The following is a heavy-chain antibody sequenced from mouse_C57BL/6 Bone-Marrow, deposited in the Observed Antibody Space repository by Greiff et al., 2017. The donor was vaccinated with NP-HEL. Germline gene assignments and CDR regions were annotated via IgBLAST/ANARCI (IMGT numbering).Heavy chain of an antibody. CDR3: ASSYGYDRFAY. Sequence: EVHLVESGGGLVQPGGSLSLSCAAPGFTFTDYYMSWVRQPPGKALEWLGFIRNKANGYTTAYSASLKGRFTISRDNSQSILYLQMSALRAEDSATYYCASSYGYDRFAYWGQGTLVTVSA. CDR2: IRNKANGYTT. D-gene: IGHD2-2*01. V-gene: IGHV7-3*01. J-gene: IGHJ3*01. CDR1: GFTFTDYY.